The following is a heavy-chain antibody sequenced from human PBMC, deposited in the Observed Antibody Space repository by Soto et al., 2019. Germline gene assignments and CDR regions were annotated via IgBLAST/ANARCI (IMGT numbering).Heavy chain of an antibody. CDR3: ARAQDGYNFLYGPT. V-gene: IGHV3-53*01. Sequence: EVQLVESGGGLIQPGGSLRLSCTASGFTVRNNYMSWVRQAPGKWLEWVSVIYGGGSTDYADSVKGRFIISRDNSKNTLYLQMNSLRAEDTAVYYCARAQDGYNFLYGPTWGQGTLVTVSS. CDR1: GFTVRNNY. D-gene: IGHD5-12*01. J-gene: IGHJ4*02. CDR2: IYGGGST.